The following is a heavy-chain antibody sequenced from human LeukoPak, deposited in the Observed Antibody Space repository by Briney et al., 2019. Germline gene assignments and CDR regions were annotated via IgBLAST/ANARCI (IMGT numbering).Heavy chain of an antibody. CDR2: IWYDGSNK. J-gene: IGHJ4*02. D-gene: IGHD6-13*01. CDR3: ARELAPGAAAGLDY. CDR1: GFTFSSYG. Sequence: GGSLRLSCAASGFTFSSYGMHWARQAPGKGLGWVAVIWYDGSNKYYADSVKGRFTISRDNSKNTLYLQMNSLRAEDTAAYYCARELAPGAAAGLDYWGQGTLVTVSS. V-gene: IGHV3-33*01.